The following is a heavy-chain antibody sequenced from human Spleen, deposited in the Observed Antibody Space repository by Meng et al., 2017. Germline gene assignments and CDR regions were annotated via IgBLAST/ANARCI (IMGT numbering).Heavy chain of an antibody. CDR1: GFTFSNAY. V-gene: IGHV3-15*01. D-gene: IGHD3-22*01. CDR3: TRDVYGYYDSSGYNPFGY. CDR2: IKSKPDGETI. J-gene: IGHJ4*02. Sequence: GESLKISCEGSGFTFSNAYMTWVRQVPGKRLEWVGRIKSKPDGETIDYAAPVKGRFTISRDDSKSIAYLQMNSLKTEDTAVYYCTRDVYGYYDSSGYNPFGYWGQGTLVTVSS.